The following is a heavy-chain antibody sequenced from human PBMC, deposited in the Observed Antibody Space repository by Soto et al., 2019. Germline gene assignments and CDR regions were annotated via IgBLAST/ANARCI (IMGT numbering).Heavy chain of an antibody. Sequence: GGSLRLSCAASGFTFSSYGMHWVRQAPGKGLEWVAVISYDGSNKYYADSAKGRFTISRDNSKNTLYLQMNSLRAEDTAVYYCAIFGVVEKIFDYWGQGTLVTVSS. CDR2: ISYDGSNK. CDR3: AIFGVVEKIFDY. D-gene: IGHD3-3*01. J-gene: IGHJ4*02. CDR1: GFTFSSYG. V-gene: IGHV3-30*03.